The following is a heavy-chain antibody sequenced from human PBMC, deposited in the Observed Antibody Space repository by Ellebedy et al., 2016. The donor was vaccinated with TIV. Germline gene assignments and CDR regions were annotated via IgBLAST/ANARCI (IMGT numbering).Heavy chain of an antibody. CDR1: GGSISSSSYY. CDR3: ARGGGNFIRGFDY. D-gene: IGHD4-23*01. J-gene: IGHJ4*02. V-gene: IGHV4-39*07. CDR2: IYYSGST. Sequence: MPSETLSLTCTVSGGSISSSSYYWGWIRQPPGKGLEWIGSIYYSGSTYYNPSLKSRVTISVDTSKNQFSLKLSSVTAADTAVYYCARGGGNFIRGFDYWGQGTLVTVSS.